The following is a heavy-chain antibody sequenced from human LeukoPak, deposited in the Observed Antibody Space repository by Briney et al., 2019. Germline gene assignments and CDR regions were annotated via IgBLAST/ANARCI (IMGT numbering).Heavy chain of an antibody. CDR3: ARGSRTMVYYYGMDV. CDR1: GGSISSYY. Sequence: SETLSLTCTVSGGSISSYYWSWIRQPPGKGLEWIGYIYYSGSTNYNPSLKSRVTISVDTSKNQFSLKLSSVTAAVTAVYYCARGSRTMVYYYGMDVWGKGTTVTVSS. V-gene: IGHV4-59*01. D-gene: IGHD3-10*01. J-gene: IGHJ6*04. CDR2: IYYSGST.